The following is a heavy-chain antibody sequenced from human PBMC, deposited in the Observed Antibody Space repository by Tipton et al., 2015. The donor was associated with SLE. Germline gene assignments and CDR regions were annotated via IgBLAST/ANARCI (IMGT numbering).Heavy chain of an antibody. CDR3: ARYDYGGNSYFDY. CDR1: GASISSSSYY. J-gene: IGHJ4*02. CDR2: IYNSGST. V-gene: IGHV4-39*01. D-gene: IGHD4-23*01. Sequence: TLSLTCTVSGASISSSSYYWGWIRQPPGKGLEWIGSIYNSGSTYYNPSLKSRVTISVDTSKNQFSLKLSSVTAADTAVYYCARYDYGGNSYFDYWGQGTLVTVSS.